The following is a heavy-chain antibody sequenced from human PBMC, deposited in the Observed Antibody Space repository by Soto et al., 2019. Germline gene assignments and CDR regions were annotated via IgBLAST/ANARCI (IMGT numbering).Heavy chain of an antibody. V-gene: IGHV1-69*06. D-gene: IGHD2-21*02. CDR3: ARETARRGAAVRPLLPENFDS. J-gene: IGHJ4*02. Sequence: QVQLVQSGAEMKMPGSSVKVSCKTSGSIFITYGIIWVRQAPGQGLEWMGGIIPFLGKINHAQIFQDRVRITADKATSTVYLEPTDLISNDTAVYYCARETARRGAAVRPLLPENFDSWGQSTLVTVSS. CDR2: IIPFLGKI. CDR1: GSIFITYG.